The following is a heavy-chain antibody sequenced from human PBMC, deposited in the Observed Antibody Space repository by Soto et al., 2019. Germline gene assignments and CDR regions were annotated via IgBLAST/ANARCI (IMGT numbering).Heavy chain of an antibody. CDR3: ARRWIVVVPEDYGMDV. D-gene: IGHD2-2*01. J-gene: IGHJ6*02. V-gene: IGHV1-3*01. Sequence: ASVKVSCKASGYTFTSYAMHWVRQAPGQRLEWMGWINAGNGNTKYSQKFQGRVTITRDTSASTAYMELSSLRSEDTAVYYCARRWIVVVPEDYGMDVLGQWTTVTVSS. CDR1: GYTFTSYA. CDR2: INAGNGNT.